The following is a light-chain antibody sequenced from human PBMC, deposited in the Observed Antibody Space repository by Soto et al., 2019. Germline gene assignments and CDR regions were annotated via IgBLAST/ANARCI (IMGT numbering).Light chain of an antibody. CDR1: QSVSSSY. Sequence: EIVLTQSPVTLSLSPGERATLSCRASQSVSSSYLAWYQQKPGQAPRLLIYGTSSRATGIPDRFSGSGSGTDFTLTISRLEPEDFAVYYCQQYGSSITFGQGTRLEI. CDR2: GTS. CDR3: QQYGSSIT. V-gene: IGKV3-20*01. J-gene: IGKJ5*01.